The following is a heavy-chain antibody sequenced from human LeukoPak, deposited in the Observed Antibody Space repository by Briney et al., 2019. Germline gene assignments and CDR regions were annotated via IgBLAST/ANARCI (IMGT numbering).Heavy chain of an antibody. D-gene: IGHD2-15*01. Sequence: GGSLRLSCAASGFTFSSYSLNWVRQAPGKGLEWVSFISSSSITIYYADSVKGRFTISREHAEKSLYLRMNSLRAEDTAVYYCARDRGGSYSAIDYWGQGTLVTVSS. CDR2: ISSSSITI. J-gene: IGHJ4*02. CDR3: ARDRGGSYSAIDY. CDR1: GFTFSSYS. V-gene: IGHV3-48*04.